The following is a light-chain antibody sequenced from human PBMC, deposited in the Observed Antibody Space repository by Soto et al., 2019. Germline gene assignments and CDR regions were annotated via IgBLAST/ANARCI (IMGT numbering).Light chain of an antibody. CDR3: GTWDSSLGAL. Sequence: QSVLRQPPSVSAAPGQKVTISCSGSSSNIGNNYVSWYQQLPGTAPKLLIYEDNKRPSGIPDRFSGSKSGTSATLDITGLQTGDEADYYCGTWDSSLGALFGGGTKLTVL. J-gene: IGLJ2*01. V-gene: IGLV1-51*02. CDR2: EDN. CDR1: SSNIGNNY.